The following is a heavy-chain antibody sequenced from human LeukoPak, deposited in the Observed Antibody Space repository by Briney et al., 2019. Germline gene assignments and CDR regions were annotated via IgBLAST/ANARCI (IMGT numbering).Heavy chain of an antibody. CDR1: GFTFSNYA. Sequence: QSGGSLRLSCAASGFTFSNYAMTWVRQAPGKGLEWVSVIGGSGVNAYYADSVKGRFTISRDNSKNTVYLQMNSLRDEDTAVYYCARVMPLNYGDYKRGAFDIWGQGTMVTVSS. J-gene: IGHJ3*02. V-gene: IGHV3-23*01. CDR3: ARVMPLNYGDYKRGAFDI. CDR2: IGGSGVNA. D-gene: IGHD4-17*01.